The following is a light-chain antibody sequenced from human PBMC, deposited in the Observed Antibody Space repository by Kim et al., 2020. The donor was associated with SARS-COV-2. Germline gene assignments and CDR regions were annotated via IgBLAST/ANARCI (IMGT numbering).Light chain of an antibody. CDR1: QSVSSY. CDR2: DAS. J-gene: IGKJ1*01. V-gene: IGKV3-11*01. CDR3: QQRSNWPPWT. Sequence: APGERATPSCRASQSVSSYLAWYQQNPGQAPRLLIYDASNRATGIPARFSGSGSGTDFTLTISSLEPEDFAVYYCQQRSNWPPWTFGQGTKVDIK.